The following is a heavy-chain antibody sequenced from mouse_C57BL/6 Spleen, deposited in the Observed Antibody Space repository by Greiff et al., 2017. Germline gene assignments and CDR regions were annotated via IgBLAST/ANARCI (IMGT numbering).Heavy chain of an antibody. J-gene: IGHJ2*01. Sequence: QVQLQQPGAELVKPGASVKLSCKASGYTFTSYWMHWVKQRPGQGLEWIGMIHPNSGSTNYNEKFKSKATLTVDKSSSTAYMQLSSLTSEDSAVYYCARDTTVVANCDYWGQGTTLTVSS. CDR3: ARDTTVVANCDY. V-gene: IGHV1-64*01. D-gene: IGHD1-1*01. CDR2: IHPNSGST. CDR1: GYTFTSYW.